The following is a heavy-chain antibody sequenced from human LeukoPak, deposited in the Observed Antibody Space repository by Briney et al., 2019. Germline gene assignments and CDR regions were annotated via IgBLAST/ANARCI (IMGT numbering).Heavy chain of an antibody. Sequence: ETLSLTCAVYGDSLSDYYWSWIRQPPGKGLEWVSVIYTGGTTYYADSVKGRFTMSRHNSKNTLFLQMDSLRAEDTAVYYCARGGFYTDWFDPWGQGTLVTVSS. CDR1: GDSLSDYY. CDR3: ARGGFYTDWFDP. D-gene: IGHD3-16*01. J-gene: IGHJ5*02. CDR2: IYTGGTT. V-gene: IGHV3-53*04.